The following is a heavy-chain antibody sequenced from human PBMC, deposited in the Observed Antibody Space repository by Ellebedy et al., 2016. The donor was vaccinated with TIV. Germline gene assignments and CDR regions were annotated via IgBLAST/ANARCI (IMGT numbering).Heavy chain of an antibody. Sequence: PGGSLRLSCEASGFTLSTYAMDWIRQAPGKGLEWVASILKDGSNAYYADSVKGRFTISRDNFKSTLYLQMDNLRVEDTAVYYCARDWFENFGSIVLVTSPDYWGPGTLVTVSP. CDR2: ILKDGSNA. CDR3: ARDWFENFGSIVLVTSPDY. V-gene: IGHV3-30*04. CDR1: GFTLSTYA. D-gene: IGHD2-21*02. J-gene: IGHJ4*02.